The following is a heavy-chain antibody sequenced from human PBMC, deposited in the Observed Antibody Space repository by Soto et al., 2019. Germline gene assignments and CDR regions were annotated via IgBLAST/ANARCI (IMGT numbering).Heavy chain of an antibody. V-gene: IGHV4-61*01. CDR2: IYYSGST. CDR1: GGPVSSGCYY. J-gene: IGHJ4*02. D-gene: IGHD3-22*01. Sequence: SETLSLTCTVFGGPVSSGCYYWSWIRQPPGKELEWIGYIYYSGSTNYNPSLKSRVTISVDTSKNQFTLRLSSVTAADKVVYYCARETPDSSGYFDYWGQGTLVTGSS. CDR3: ARETPDSSGYFDY.